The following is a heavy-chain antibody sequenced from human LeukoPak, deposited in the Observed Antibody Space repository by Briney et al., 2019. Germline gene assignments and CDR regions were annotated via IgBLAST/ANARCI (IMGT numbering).Heavy chain of an antibody. Sequence: PSETLSLTCAVSGYSISNSYYWGWIRQPPGKGLEWIGEINHSGSTNYNPSLKSRVTISVDTSKNQFSLKLSSVTAADTAVYYCARKVYGVVAYYWYFDLWGRGTLVTVSS. CDR3: ARKVYGVVAYYWYFDL. CDR1: GYSISNSYY. CDR2: INHSGST. V-gene: IGHV4-38-2*01. J-gene: IGHJ2*01. D-gene: IGHD2-15*01.